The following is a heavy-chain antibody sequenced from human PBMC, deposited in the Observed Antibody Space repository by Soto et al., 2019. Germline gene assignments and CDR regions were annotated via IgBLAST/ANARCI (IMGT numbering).Heavy chain of an antibody. CDR1: GYTFSSYA. CDR3: ARDTGDGTFDF. J-gene: IGHJ4*02. D-gene: IGHD7-27*01. Sequence: ASVKVSCKASGYTFSSYAMHWGRQAHGQRIEWMGWINDGYGNTKYSQKFQARVTISRDTSASKAYMELTSLRSEDTAVYYCARDTGDGTFDFWGQGTLVTVSS. V-gene: IGHV1-3*01. CDR2: INDGYGNT.